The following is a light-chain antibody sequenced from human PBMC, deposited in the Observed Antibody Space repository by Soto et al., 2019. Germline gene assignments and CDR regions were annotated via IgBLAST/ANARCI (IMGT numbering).Light chain of an antibody. J-gene: IGLJ2*01. Sequence: QSALTQPASVSGSPGQSITISCTGTSSDVGGYNYVSWYQQHPGKAPKLMIYDVSNRPSGVSNLVSGSKSGNTASLTISGLQAEDEADYYCSSYTSSNKGVFGGGTKLTVL. CDR3: SSYTSSNKGV. CDR1: SSDVGGYNY. V-gene: IGLV2-14*01. CDR2: DVS.